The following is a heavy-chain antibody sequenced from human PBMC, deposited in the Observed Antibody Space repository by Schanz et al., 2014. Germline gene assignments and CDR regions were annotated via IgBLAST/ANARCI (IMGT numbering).Heavy chain of an antibody. Sequence: QVQLQESGPGLVKPSETLSLTCSVSGGSISSGGYTWSWIRQPPGKGLEGIGNIYYTGTIFYNPSLKGLVTISVDPSKNQFPLKLTAAAAADTAVYFCARRHGLIRGILIGDDWGRGTLVTVSS. V-gene: IGHV4-31*01. CDR2: IYYTGTI. D-gene: IGHD3-10*01. CDR1: GGSISSGGYT. CDR3: ARRHGLIRGILIGDD. J-gene: IGHJ4*02.